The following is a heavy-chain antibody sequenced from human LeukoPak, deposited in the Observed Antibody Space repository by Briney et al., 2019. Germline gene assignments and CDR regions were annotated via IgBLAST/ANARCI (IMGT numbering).Heavy chain of an antibody. CDR3: AKDPPYQYCSGGSCYSGRNWFDP. D-gene: IGHD2-15*01. CDR1: GFAFSSYA. Sequence: TGGSLRLSCAASGFAFSSYAMSWVRQAPGKGLEWVSAISGSCGSTYYADSVKGRFTISRDNSKNTLYLQMNSLRAEDTAVYYCAKDPPYQYCSGGSCYSGRNWFDPWGQGTLVTVSS. CDR2: ISGSCGST. J-gene: IGHJ5*02. V-gene: IGHV3-23*01.